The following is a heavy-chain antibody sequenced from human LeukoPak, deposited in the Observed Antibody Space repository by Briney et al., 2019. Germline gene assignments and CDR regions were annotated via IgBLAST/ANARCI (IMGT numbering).Heavy chain of an antibody. CDR2: IYYSGSA. CDR1: GGSISTYY. J-gene: IGHJ4*02. V-gene: IGHV4-59*07. D-gene: IGHD3-10*01. Sequence: LGTLSLTCTVSGGSISTYYWSWIPQPPGRGLEWIGYIYYSGSANYNPSLKRRVTISVDTSKNHFSLKLSSVTAADTAVYYCARSYGSGNYFDYWGQGTLVTVSS. CDR3: ARSYGSGNYFDY.